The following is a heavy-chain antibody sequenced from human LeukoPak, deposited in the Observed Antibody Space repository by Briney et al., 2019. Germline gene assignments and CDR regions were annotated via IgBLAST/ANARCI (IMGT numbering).Heavy chain of an antibody. CDR1: GGSISSGSYY. Sequence: SQTLSLTCTVSGGSISSGSYYWSWIRQPAGKGLEWIGRIYTSGSTNYNPSLKSRVTISVDTSKNQFSLKLSSVTAADTAVYYCARGDRRRYYDLFDPWGQGTLVTVSS. CDR3: ARGDRRRYYDLFDP. CDR2: IYTSGST. J-gene: IGHJ5*02. D-gene: IGHD3-3*01. V-gene: IGHV4-61*02.